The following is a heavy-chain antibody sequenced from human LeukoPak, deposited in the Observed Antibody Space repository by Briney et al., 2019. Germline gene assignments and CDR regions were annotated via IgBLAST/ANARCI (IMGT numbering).Heavy chain of an antibody. V-gene: IGHV4-59*01. D-gene: IGHD5-24*01. CDR3: ARAGDGYNYDY. CDR1: GGSISSYY. Sequence: SETLSLTCTVSGGSISSYYWTWIRQPPGKGLEWIGYIHYSGSTNYNPSLKSRVTISVDTSKNQFSLKLSSVTAADTAVYYCARAGDGYNYDYWGQGTLVTVSS. J-gene: IGHJ4*02. CDR2: IHYSGST.